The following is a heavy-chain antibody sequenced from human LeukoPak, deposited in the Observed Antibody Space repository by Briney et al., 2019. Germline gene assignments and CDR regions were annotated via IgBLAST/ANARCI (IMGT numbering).Heavy chain of an antibody. CDR3: ARLGSCCNGAFDI. J-gene: IGHJ3*02. CDR2: INHSGST. V-gene: IGHV4-34*01. CDR1: GGSFSGYY. Sequence: PSETLSLTCAVYGGSFSGYYWSWIRQPPGKGLEWIGEINHSGSTNYNPSLKSRVTISVDTSKNQFSLKLSSVTAADTAVYYCARLGSCCNGAFDIWGQGTMVTVSS. D-gene: IGHD2-2*01.